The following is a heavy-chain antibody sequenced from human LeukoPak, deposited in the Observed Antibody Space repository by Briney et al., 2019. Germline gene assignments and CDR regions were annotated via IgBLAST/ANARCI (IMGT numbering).Heavy chain of an antibody. Sequence: SETLSLTCTVSGGSISSYYWSWIRQPPGKGLEWIGYIYYSGSTNYNPSPKSRVTISVDTSKNQFSLKLSSVTAADTAVYYCARVFRGRLDYWGQGTLVTVSS. CDR2: IYYSGST. CDR1: GGSISSYY. V-gene: IGHV4-59*08. D-gene: IGHD2-15*01. J-gene: IGHJ4*02. CDR3: ARVFRGRLDY.